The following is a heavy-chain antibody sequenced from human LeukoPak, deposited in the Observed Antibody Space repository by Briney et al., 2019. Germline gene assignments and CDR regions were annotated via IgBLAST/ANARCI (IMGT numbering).Heavy chain of an antibody. Sequence: SETLSLTCTVSGYSISSGYYWGWIRQPPGKGLEWIGSIYHSGSTYYNPSLKSRVTISVDTSKNQFSLKLSSVTAADTAVYYCARDVPIAAAGTGWFDPWGQGTLVTVSS. CDR3: ARDVPIAAAGTGWFDP. CDR1: GYSISSGYY. J-gene: IGHJ5*02. CDR2: IYHSGST. V-gene: IGHV4-38-2*02. D-gene: IGHD6-13*01.